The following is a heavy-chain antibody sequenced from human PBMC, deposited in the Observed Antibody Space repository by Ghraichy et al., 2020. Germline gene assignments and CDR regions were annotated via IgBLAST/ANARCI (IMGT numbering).Heavy chain of an antibody. Sequence: SETLSLTCTVSGGSISSGGYYWSWIRQHPGKGLEWIGYIYYSGSTYYNPSLKSRVTISVDTSKNQFSLKLSSVTAADTAVYYCARHDTAMATVSGWFDPWGQGTLVTVSS. J-gene: IGHJ5*02. CDR3: ARHDTAMATVSGWFDP. D-gene: IGHD5-18*01. V-gene: IGHV4-31*03. CDR2: IYYSGST. CDR1: GGSISSGGYY.